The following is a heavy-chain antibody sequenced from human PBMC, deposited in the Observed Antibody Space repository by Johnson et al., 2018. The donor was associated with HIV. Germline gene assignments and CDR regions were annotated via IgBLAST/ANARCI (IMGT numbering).Heavy chain of an antibody. CDR1: GFTVSSNY. Sequence: EVQLVESGGGVVQPGGSLRLSCAASGFTVSSNYMSWVRQAPGKGLEWVSVIYSGGSTYYADSVKGRFTISRDNSKNTLYLQMNSLRAEDTALYYCARHLASGSYAGAFDIWGQGTMVTVSS. J-gene: IGHJ3*02. V-gene: IGHV3-66*02. CDR3: ARHLASGSYAGAFDI. D-gene: IGHD1-26*01. CDR2: IYSGGST.